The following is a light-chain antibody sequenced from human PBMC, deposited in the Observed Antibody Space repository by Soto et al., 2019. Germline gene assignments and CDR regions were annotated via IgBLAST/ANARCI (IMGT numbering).Light chain of an antibody. CDR2: GTT. CDR3: QSYDTSLGGDYV. Sequence: QSVLTQPPSVSGAPGQRVTISCTGSSSSIGAGFDVHWFQHFPGTAPKLLIYGTTNRPSGVPDRFSGSKSGASASLAITGLQAEDEADYYCQSYDTSLGGDYVFGTGTKLTVL. CDR1: SSSIGAGFD. J-gene: IGLJ1*01. V-gene: IGLV1-40*01.